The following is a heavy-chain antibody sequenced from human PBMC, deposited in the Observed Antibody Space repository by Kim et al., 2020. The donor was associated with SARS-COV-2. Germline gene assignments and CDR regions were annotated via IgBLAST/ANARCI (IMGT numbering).Heavy chain of an antibody. V-gene: IGHV1-8*01. D-gene: IGHD3-9*01. CDR3: ARGDLLRYFDWLLARRGWFDP. CDR2: MNPNSGNT. CDR1: GYTFTSYD. Sequence: ASVKVSCKASGYTFTSYDINWVRQATGQGLEWMGWMNPNSGNTGYAQKFQGRVTMTRNTSISTAYMELSSLTSEDTAVYYCARGDLLRYFDWLLARRGWFDPWGQGTLVTVSS. J-gene: IGHJ5*02.